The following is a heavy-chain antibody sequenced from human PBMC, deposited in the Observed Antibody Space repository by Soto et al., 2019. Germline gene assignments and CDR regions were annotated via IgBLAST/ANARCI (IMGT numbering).Heavy chain of an antibody. CDR2: IYHTGTT. Sequence: QVQLQESGPGLVKPSGTLYLTCAVSGGSISDNWWSWVRQPPGKGLEWIGEIYHTGTTHYNPSLWSRVTISIDKSKNHFSLKLSSVTAADTAVYYCARHIAVRRTRGFDFWGQGTLVTVSS. CDR1: GGSISDNW. CDR3: ARHIAVRRTRGFDF. J-gene: IGHJ4*02. V-gene: IGHV4-4*02. D-gene: IGHD2-21*01.